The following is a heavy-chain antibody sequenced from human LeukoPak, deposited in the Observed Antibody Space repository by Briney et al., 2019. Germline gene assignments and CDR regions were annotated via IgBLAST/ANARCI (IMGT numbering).Heavy chain of an antibody. J-gene: IGHJ3*01. CDR3: AKGLPSDYGAFDL. D-gene: IGHD4-17*01. CDR1: GGTISWFY. Sequence: ASETLSLTCTVSGGTISWFYWSWIRQSPGRGLEWIAYIHYSGTINYNPSLKSRVTISLDTSKNQFSQKVSSVTAADTAVYYCAKGLPSDYGAFDLWGQGTVVTVSS. V-gene: IGHV4-59*01. CDR2: IHYSGTI.